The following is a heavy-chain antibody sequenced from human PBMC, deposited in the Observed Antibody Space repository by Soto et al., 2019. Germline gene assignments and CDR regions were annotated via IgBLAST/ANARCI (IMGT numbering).Heavy chain of an antibody. V-gene: IGHV4-39*01. CDR3: ARHFSVDYFDY. J-gene: IGHJ4*01. CDR1: GDSISSNSYF. Sequence: PSDTLCRTCTVSGDSISSNSYFWAWIRQPPAKGLEWIGSVYYSGTTYYNPSLKSRVTISVDRSKNQFSLKLSSVTAADTAVYYCARHFSVDYFDYWGQRALVTVSS. CDR2: VYYSGTT.